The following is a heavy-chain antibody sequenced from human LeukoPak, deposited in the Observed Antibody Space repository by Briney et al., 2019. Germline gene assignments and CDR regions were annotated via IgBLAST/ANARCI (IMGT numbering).Heavy chain of an antibody. D-gene: IGHD2-15*01. CDR2: IYSGGST. CDR1: GFTVSSNY. J-gene: IGHJ5*02. V-gene: IGHV3-66*01. Sequence: GGSLRLSCAASGFTVSSNYMSWVRQAPGKGLEWVSVIYSGGSTYYADSVKGRFTISRDNSKNTLYLQMNSLRAEDTAVYYCARAPLQYCSGGSCERENWFDPWGQGTLVTVSS. CDR3: ARAPLQYCSGGSCERENWFDP.